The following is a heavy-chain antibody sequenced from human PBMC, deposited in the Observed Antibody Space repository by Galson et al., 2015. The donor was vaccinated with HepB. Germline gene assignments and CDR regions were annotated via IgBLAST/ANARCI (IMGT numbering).Heavy chain of an antibody. CDR2: IHPSGGST. D-gene: IGHD1-14*01. Sequence: SVKVSCKASGYIFTSYYLHWVRQAPGQGLEWMGIIHPSGGSTSYAQKFQGRVTMTRDTSTSTVYMELSSLRSEDTAMYYCARAEQGIGDYWGQGTLVTVSS. V-gene: IGHV1-46*01. CDR1: GYIFTSYY. CDR3: ARAEQGIGDY. J-gene: IGHJ4*02.